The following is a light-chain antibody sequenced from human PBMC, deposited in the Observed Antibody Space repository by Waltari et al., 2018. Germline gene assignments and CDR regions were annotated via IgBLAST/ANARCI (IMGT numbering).Light chain of an antibody. CDR2: GST. CDR1: ASNIGAGYD. Sequence: QSVLTQPPSVSGAPGQTVTISCTGRASNIGAGYDVHWYQQLPRAAPKLLMYGSTSRPLGVPDRFFGSTSGTSASLAITGLQAEDEGDYYCQSYDTSLSVVFGGGTKLTVL. J-gene: IGLJ3*02. V-gene: IGLV1-40*01. CDR3: QSYDTSLSVV.